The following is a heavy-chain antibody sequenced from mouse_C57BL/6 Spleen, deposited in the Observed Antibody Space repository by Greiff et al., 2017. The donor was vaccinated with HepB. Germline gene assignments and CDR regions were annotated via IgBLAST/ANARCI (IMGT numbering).Heavy chain of an antibody. CDR2: ISSGSSTI. CDR3: ARRGGITTVVAQYYYAMDY. Sequence: EVKLMESGGGLVKPGGSLKLSCAASGFTFSDYGMHWVRQAPEKGLEWVAYISSGSSTIYYADTVKGRFTISRDNAKNTLFLQMTSLRSEDTAMYYCARRGGITTVVAQYYYAMDYWGQGTSVTVSS. J-gene: IGHJ4*01. V-gene: IGHV5-17*01. CDR1: GFTFSDYG. D-gene: IGHD1-1*01.